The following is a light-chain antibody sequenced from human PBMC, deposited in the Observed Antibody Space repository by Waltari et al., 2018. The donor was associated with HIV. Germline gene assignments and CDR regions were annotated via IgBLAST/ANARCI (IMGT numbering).Light chain of an antibody. J-gene: IGLJ3*02. Sequence: GPPGQIVTISCSGSNSNIGTNSVYWYQQLPGTAPKLLIYKVNQRPSGAPHRFSGSKSDNSASLAISGLPSEDEADYFCAAWDDSLSGRVFGGGTKLTVL. CDR1: NSNIGTNS. CDR3: AAWDDSLSGRV. V-gene: IGLV1-47*01. CDR2: KVN.